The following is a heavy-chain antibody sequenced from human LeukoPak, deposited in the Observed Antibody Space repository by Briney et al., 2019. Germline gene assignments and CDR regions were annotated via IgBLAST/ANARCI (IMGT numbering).Heavy chain of an antibody. CDR1: GFTFSSYW. V-gene: IGHV3-7*01. J-gene: IGHJ4*02. CDR2: IKQDGSEK. D-gene: IGHD3-16*01. Sequence: GGSLRLSCAASGFTFSSYWMSWVRQAPGKGLEWVANIKQDGSEKYYVDSVKGRFTISRDNAKNSLYLQMNSLRAEDTAVYYCARSDYDYVWGSDYWGQGTLVTVSS. CDR3: ARSDYDYVWGSDY.